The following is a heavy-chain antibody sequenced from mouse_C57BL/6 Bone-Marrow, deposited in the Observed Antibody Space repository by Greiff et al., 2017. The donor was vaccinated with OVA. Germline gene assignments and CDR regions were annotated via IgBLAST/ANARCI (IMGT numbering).Heavy chain of an antibody. CDR3: AREVLTTVVAPFDY. Sequence: VQLQQPGAELVKPGASVKLSCKASGYTFTSYWMHWVKQRPGQGLEWIGMIHPNSGSTNYNEKFKSKATLTVDKSSSTAYMQLSSLTSEDSAVYYCAREVLTTVVAPFDYWGQGTTLTVSS. J-gene: IGHJ2*01. V-gene: IGHV1-64*01. D-gene: IGHD1-1*01. CDR1: GYTFTSYW. CDR2: IHPNSGST.